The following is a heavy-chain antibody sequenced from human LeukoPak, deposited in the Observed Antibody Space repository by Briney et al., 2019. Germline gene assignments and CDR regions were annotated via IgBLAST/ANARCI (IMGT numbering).Heavy chain of an antibody. Sequence: PSETLSLTCTVSGGSISSSSYYWGWIRQPPGKGLEWIGSIYYSGSTYYNPSLKSRVTISVDTSKNQFSLKLSSVTAADTAVYYCARARPPRPYYYGMDVWGQGTTVTVSS. V-gene: IGHV4-39*07. J-gene: IGHJ6*02. CDR1: GGSISSSSYY. D-gene: IGHD6-6*01. CDR3: ARARPPRPYYYGMDV. CDR2: IYYSGST.